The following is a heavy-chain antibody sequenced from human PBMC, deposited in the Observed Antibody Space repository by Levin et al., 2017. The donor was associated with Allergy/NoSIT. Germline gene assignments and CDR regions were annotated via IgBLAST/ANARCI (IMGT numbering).Heavy chain of an antibody. D-gene: IGHD6-6*01. CDR1: GFTFSSYA. Sequence: PGGSLRLSCAASGFTFSSYAMSWVRQAPGKGLEWVSAISGSGGSTYYADSVKGRFTISRDNSKNTLYLQMNSLRAEDTAVYYCAKDQASLLSIARSGYFDLWGRGTLVTVSS. J-gene: IGHJ2*01. CDR3: AKDQASLLSIARSGYFDL. CDR2: ISGSGGST. V-gene: IGHV3-23*01.